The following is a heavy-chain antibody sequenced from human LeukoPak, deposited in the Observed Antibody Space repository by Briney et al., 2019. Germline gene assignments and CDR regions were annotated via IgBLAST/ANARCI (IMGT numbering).Heavy chain of an antibody. V-gene: IGHV4-61*02. CDR1: GDSISSGDYY. D-gene: IGHD2-2*01. CDR3: ARLVGTYCSSTTCYARSYFDY. Sequence: SQTLSLTCTVSGDSISSGDYYWSWIRQPAGKGLEWIGRIYTSGSTNYNPSLKSRVTISVDTSKNQFSLRLSSVTAADTAVYYCARLVGTYCSSTTCYARSYFDYWGQGTLVTVSS. J-gene: IGHJ4*02. CDR2: IYTSGST.